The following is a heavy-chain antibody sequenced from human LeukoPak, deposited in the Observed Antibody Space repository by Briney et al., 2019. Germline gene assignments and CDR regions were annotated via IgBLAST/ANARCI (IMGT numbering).Heavy chain of an antibody. CDR1: GGSFSGYY. CDR3: ARHPVGPGGLDV. J-gene: IGHJ6*02. CDR2: INHGGST. V-gene: IGHV4-34*01. Sequence: NPSETLSLTCAVYGGSFSGYYWSWIRQPPGKGLAWIGEINHGGSTNYNPSLKSRVTISIDTSKNQFSLKLTSVTAADTAVYYCARHPVGPGGLDVWGQGTTVTVSS.